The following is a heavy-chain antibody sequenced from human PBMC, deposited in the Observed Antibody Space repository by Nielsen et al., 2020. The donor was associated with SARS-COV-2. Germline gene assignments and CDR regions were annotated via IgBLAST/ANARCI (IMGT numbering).Heavy chain of an antibody. J-gene: IGHJ4*02. CDR3: ARDVITGTSGFDY. D-gene: IGHD1-20*01. V-gene: IGHV3-74*01. CDR1: GFTFSSYW. CDR2: INSDGSYT. Sequence: GESLKISCAASGFTFSSYWMHWVRQAPGKGLVWVSRINSDGSYTNYADSVKGRFTISRDNSKNTLYLQMNSLRAEDTAVYYCARDVITGTSGFDYWGQGTLVIVS.